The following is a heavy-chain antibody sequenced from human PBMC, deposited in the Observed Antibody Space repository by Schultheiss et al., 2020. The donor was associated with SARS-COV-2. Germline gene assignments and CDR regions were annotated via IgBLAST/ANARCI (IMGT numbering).Heavy chain of an antibody. Sequence: GGSLRLSCAASGFTFSSYTMNWVRQAPGKGLEWVSSISSSNSHIFYADSVKGRFTIFRDNAKNSLFLQMNSLRAEDTAVYYCASSGRGYYYGMDVWGQGTTVTVSS. D-gene: IGHD3-10*01. CDR3: ASSGRGYYYGMDV. J-gene: IGHJ6*02. CDR2: ISSSNSHI. V-gene: IGHV3-21*04. CDR1: GFTFSSYT.